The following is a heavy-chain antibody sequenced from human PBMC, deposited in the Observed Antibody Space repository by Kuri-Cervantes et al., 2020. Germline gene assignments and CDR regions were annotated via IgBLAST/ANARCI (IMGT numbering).Heavy chain of an antibody. CDR3: AREALYGSGSYYRSPPVIYGMDV. CDR2: INHSGST. CDR1: GGSFSGYY. Sequence: GSLRLSCAVYGGSFSGYYWSWIRQPPGKGLEWIGEINHSGSTNYNPSLKSRVTISVDTSKNQFSLKLSSVTAADTAVYYCAREALYGSGSYYRSPPVIYGMDVWGQGTTVTVSS. D-gene: IGHD3-10*01. J-gene: IGHJ6*02. V-gene: IGHV4-34*01.